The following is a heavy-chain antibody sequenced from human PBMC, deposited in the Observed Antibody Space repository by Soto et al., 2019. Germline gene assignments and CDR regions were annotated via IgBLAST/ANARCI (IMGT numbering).Heavy chain of an antibody. D-gene: IGHD6-19*01. V-gene: IGHV3-15*01. Sequence: GGSLRLSCAASGFTFSNAWMSWVRQAPGKGLEWVGRIKSKTDGGTTDYAAPVKGRFTISRDDSKNTLYLQMNSLKTEDTAVYYCTTYLIAVAGTLDYWGQGTLVTVSS. CDR1: GFTFSNAW. CDR2: IKSKTDGGTT. J-gene: IGHJ4*02. CDR3: TTYLIAVAGTLDY.